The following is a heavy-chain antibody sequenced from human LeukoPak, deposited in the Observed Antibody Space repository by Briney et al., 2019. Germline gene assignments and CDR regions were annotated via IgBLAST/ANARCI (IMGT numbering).Heavy chain of an antibody. CDR1: GDSITGYY. Sequence: SETLSLTCSVSGDSITGYYWGWIRQPPGKGLEWIGNIYYTGNTYYNSSLKSRVTISLDTSKNQFSLKVISMTAADTAAYYCTKSGGYGLIRICGRGAMVTVSS. J-gene: IGHJ3*02. D-gene: IGHD3-22*01. V-gene: IGHV4-39*07. CDR3: TKSGGYGLIRI. CDR2: IYYTGNT.